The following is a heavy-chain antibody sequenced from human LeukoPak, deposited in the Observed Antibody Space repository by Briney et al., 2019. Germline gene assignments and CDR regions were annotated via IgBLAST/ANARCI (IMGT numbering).Heavy chain of an antibody. D-gene: IGHD1-26*01. CDR3: ARRGALSAFDI. CDR1: GYSFTNYW. V-gene: IGHV5-51*01. J-gene: IGHJ3*02. Sequence: ESLKISCKGSGYSFTNYWIGWVRQMPGKGLEWMGIIYPGNSDTRYSPSFPGQVTISADKSISTAYLQWSSLKASDTAMYYCARRGALSAFDIWGQGTMVTVSS. CDR2: IYPGNSDT.